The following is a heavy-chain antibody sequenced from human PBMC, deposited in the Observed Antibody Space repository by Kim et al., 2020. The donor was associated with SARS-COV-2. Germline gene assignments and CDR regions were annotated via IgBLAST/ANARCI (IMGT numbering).Heavy chain of an antibody. Sequence: GGSLRLSCEASGFTFHDYAMHWVRQGPGKGLEWVSGISWNSGIIGYADFVKGRXXLSXXNAKNSLXXQXXXXXAEDTALYYXVXXIYXXXSALNFDSWGQXXXVTVSS. CDR2: ISWNSGII. V-gene: IGHV3-9*01. CDR1: GFTFHDYA. J-gene: IGHJ4*02. D-gene: IGHD2-15*01. CDR3: VXXIYXXXSALNFDS.